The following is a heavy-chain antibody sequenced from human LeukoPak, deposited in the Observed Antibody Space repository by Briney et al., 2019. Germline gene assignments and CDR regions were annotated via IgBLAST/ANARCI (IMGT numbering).Heavy chain of an antibody. Sequence: SETLSLTCAVCGGSFSGYYWNWIRQPPGKGLEWIGEINHSGSTNYHPSLKSRVTISVDTSKNQISLKMSSVTAADTAVYYCARGIRSGGTFALDYWGQGTLVTVSS. CDR1: GGSFSGYY. V-gene: IGHV4-34*01. J-gene: IGHJ4*02. CDR3: ARGIRSGGTFALDY. D-gene: IGHD2-15*01. CDR2: INHSGST.